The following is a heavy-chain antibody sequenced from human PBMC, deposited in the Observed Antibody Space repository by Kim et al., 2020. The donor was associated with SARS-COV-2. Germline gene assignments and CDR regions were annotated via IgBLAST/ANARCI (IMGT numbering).Heavy chain of an antibody. CDR2: ISDSGSNT. CDR1: GFTFSSYE. Sequence: GGSLRPSCAPSGFTFSSYEMNWVRQAPGKGLEWVSYISDSGSNTYYADSVKGRFTISRDNAQNSLFLQMNSLRVEDTAVYYCARESVTGTDAFDIWGQGTLVTVSS. D-gene: IGHD1-1*01. J-gene: IGHJ3*02. V-gene: IGHV3-48*03. CDR3: ARESVTGTDAFDI.